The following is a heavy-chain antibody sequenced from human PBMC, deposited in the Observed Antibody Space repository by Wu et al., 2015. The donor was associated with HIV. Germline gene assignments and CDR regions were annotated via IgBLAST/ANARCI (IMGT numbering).Heavy chain of an antibody. CDR2: INPNSGGT. D-gene: IGHD3-10*01. J-gene: IGHJ5*02. CDR3: ARDHTATMVRGVMPXNWFDP. CDR1: GYTFTGYY. Sequence: QVQLVQSGAEVKKPGASVKVSCKASGYTFTGYYMHWVRQAPGQGLEWMGWINPNSGGTNYAQKFQGRVTMTRDTSISTAYMEPSRLRSDDTAVYYCARDHTATMVRGVMPXNWFDPWGQGTLVTVSS. V-gene: IGHV1-2*02.